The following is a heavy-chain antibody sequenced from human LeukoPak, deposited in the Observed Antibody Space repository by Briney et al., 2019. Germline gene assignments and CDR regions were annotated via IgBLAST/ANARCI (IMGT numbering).Heavy chain of an antibody. CDR3: ARGLMVRGVKNNWFDP. Sequence: ASVKVSCKASGYTFTSYDINWVRQATGQGLEWMGWMNPNSGNTGYAQKFQGRVTITRNSSISTGYMELSSLRSEDTAVYYCARGLMVRGVKNNWFDPWGQGTLVTVSS. CDR2: MNPNSGNT. D-gene: IGHD3-10*01. J-gene: IGHJ5*02. V-gene: IGHV1-8*03. CDR1: GYTFTSYD.